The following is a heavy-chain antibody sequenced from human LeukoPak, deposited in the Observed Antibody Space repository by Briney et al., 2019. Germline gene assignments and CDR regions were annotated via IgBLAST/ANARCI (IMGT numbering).Heavy chain of an antibody. CDR3: AELGITMIGGV. Sequence: ETLSLTCTVSGGSISSSSYYWGWVRQAPGKGLEWVSSISSSSSYIYYADSVKGRFTISRDNAKNSLYLQMNSLRAEDTAVYYCAELGITMIGGVWGKGTLVTVSS. V-gene: IGHV3-21*01. D-gene: IGHD3-10*02. CDR2: ISSSSSYI. CDR1: GGSISSSSYY. J-gene: IGHJ6*04.